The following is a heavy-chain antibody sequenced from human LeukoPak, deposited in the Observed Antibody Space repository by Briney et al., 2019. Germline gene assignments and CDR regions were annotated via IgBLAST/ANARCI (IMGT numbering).Heavy chain of an antibody. J-gene: IGHJ4*02. CDR3: AISVVAAAGNFDY. CDR1: GYTFTSYD. CDR2: MNPNSGNT. Sequence: ASVKVSCKASGYTFTSYDIYWVRQATGQGLEWMGWMNPNSGNTGYAQKFQGRVTMTRNTSISTAYMELSSLRSEDTAVYYCAISVVAAAGNFDYWGQGTLVTVSS. D-gene: IGHD6-13*01. V-gene: IGHV1-8*01.